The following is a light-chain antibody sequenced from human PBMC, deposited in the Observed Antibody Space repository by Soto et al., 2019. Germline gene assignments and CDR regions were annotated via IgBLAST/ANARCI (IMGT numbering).Light chain of an antibody. CDR1: SSNIGRNT. V-gene: IGLV1-44*01. CDR2: SNN. CDR3: AAWGGSLKVV. Sequence: QSVLTQPPSASGTPGQRVTISCSGTSSNIGRNTVDWYQQLPGTAPKLLIYSNNQRPSGVPDRFSGSKSGTSASLAISGLQSEDEADYYCAAWGGSLKVVFGGGTKVTVL. J-gene: IGLJ3*02.